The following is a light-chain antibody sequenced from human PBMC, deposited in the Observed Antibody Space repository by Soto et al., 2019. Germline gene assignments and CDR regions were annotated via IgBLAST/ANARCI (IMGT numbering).Light chain of an antibody. J-gene: IGLJ1*01. CDR1: SSNIGINT. Sequence: QPVLTQPPSASGTPGQRVTISCSGSSSNIGINTVGWFQQLPGTAPKLLIYSNSQRPSGVPDRFSGSKSGTSASLAISGLQSEDEADFFCAAWDDSLNGYVFGTGTKLTVL. CDR2: SNS. CDR3: AAWDDSLNGYV. V-gene: IGLV1-44*01.